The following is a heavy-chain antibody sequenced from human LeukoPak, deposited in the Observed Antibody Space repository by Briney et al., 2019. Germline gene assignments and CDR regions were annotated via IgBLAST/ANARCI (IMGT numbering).Heavy chain of an antibody. Sequence: SETLSLTCTVSGGSISTHYWSWIRQPPGKGLEWIGYGYHNGATNYSPSLKSRVTISVDTSKNQFSLKLSSVTAADTAVYYCARGSRPGVVPAGPDWGQGTLVTVSS. CDR2: GYHNGAT. CDR1: GGSISTHY. J-gene: IGHJ1*01. CDR3: ARGSRPGVVPAGPD. D-gene: IGHD2-2*01. V-gene: IGHV4-59*11.